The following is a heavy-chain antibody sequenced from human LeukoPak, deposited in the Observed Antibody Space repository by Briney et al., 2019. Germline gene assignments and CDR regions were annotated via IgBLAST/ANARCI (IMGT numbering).Heavy chain of an antibody. Sequence: SETLSLTCTVSGDSISNYYWSWIRQPAGKGLEWIGRIYTSGSTNYNPSLKSRVTMSVDASKNQFSLKLSSVTAADTAVYYCARDGREYQLPSYWGQGTLVTVSS. V-gene: IGHV4-4*07. CDR2: IYTSGST. CDR1: GDSISNYY. CDR3: ARDGREYQLPSY. D-gene: IGHD2-2*01. J-gene: IGHJ4*02.